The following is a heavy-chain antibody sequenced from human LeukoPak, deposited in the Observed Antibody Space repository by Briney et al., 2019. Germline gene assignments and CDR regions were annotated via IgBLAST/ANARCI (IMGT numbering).Heavy chain of an antibody. CDR2: ISGSGGST. CDR3: AKRTRWFGESPENYFDY. V-gene: IGHV3-23*01. J-gene: IGHJ4*02. Sequence: GGSLRLSCAASGFTFSSYAMSWVRQAPGKGLEWVSAISGSGGSTYYADSVKGRFTISRDNSKNTLYLQMNSLRAEDTAVYYCAKRTRWFGESPENYFDYWGQGTLVTVSS. CDR1: GFTFSSYA. D-gene: IGHD3-10*01.